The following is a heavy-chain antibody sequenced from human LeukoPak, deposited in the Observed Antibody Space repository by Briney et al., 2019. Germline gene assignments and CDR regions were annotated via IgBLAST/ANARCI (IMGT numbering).Heavy chain of an antibody. CDR3: ARTLFGDQYQLLHNWFDP. Sequence: ASVKVSCTASGYTFTNYAMNWVRQAPGQGLEWMGWINTDTGNPTYAQGFTRRLVFSLDTSASTAYLQISSLKAEDTAVYYCARTLFGDQYQLLHNWFDPWGQGTLVTVSS. J-gene: IGHJ5*02. CDR1: GYTFTNYA. D-gene: IGHD2-2*01. V-gene: IGHV7-4-1*02. CDR2: INTDTGNP.